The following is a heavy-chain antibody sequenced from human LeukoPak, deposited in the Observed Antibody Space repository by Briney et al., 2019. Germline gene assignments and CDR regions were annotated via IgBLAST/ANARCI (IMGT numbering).Heavy chain of an antibody. D-gene: IGHD2-2*01. CDR3: ARTLYCSSTSCPPYYYMDV. J-gene: IGHJ6*03. CDR1: GYTFTGYY. Sequence: GASVKVSCKASGYTFTGYYMHWVRQAPGQGLEWMGWINPNSGGTNYAQKFQGRVTMTRDTSISTAYMELSRLRSDDTAVYYCARTLYCSSTSCPPYYYMDVWGKGTTVTVSS. V-gene: IGHV1-2*02. CDR2: INPNSGGT.